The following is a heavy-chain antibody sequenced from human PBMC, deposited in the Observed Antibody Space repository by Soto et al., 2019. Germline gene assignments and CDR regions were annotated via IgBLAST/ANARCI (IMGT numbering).Heavy chain of an antibody. Sequence: ASVKVSCKASGGDFSNYASSWVRQAPGQGPEWMGGIIPIFRTATYAQELQGRLTITRDVSTNTAYMEVSGLRSEDTAMYYCAAELYSGGRCCSLDVWGQGTMVTVSS. CDR2: IIPIFRTA. CDR3: AAELYSGGRCCSLDV. D-gene: IGHD2-15*01. V-gene: IGHV1-69*13. CDR1: GGDFSNYA. J-gene: IGHJ3*01.